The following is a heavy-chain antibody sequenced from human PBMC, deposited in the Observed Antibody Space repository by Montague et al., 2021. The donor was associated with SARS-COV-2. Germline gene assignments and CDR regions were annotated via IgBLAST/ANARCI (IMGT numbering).Heavy chain of an antibody. D-gene: IGHD3-3*01. CDR2: IHYSGST. CDR1: GGSVSSSNYY. V-gene: IGHV4-39*01. J-gene: IGHJ6*03. CDR3: SRGDFGVVIIPYYYYYMDV. Sequence: SETLSLTSTVSGGSVSSSNYYWGWIRQPPGKGLEWIGSIHYSGSTYYKPSLKSRVTISLDTSKNQFSLKLNSVTAADTAVYYCSRGDFGVVIIPYYYYYMDVWGKGTTVTVSS.